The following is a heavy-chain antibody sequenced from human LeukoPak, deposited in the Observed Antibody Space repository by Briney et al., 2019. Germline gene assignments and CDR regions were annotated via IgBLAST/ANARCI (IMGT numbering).Heavy chain of an antibody. D-gene: IGHD6-19*01. CDR1: GGSISSSSYY. V-gene: IGHV4-39*07. J-gene: IGHJ4*02. CDR2: IYYSWST. CDR3: ARDSGWYYFDY. Sequence: SETLSLTCTVSGGSISSSSYYWGWIRQPPGKGLEWIGSIYYSWSTYYNPSLKSRVTMSVDRSQNQFSLILSSVTAADTAVYYCARDSGWYYFDYWGQGTLVTVSS.